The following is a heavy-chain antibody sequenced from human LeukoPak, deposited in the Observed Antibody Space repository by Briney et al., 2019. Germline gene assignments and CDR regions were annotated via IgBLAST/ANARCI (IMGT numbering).Heavy chain of an antibody. D-gene: IGHD3-10*01. J-gene: IGHJ6*02. CDR2: ISSSGDII. V-gene: IGHV3-11*01. Sequence: PGGSLRLSCAASGFTFSDYYMSWIRQAPGKGLEWVSYISSSGDIIYYADSVKGRFTVSRDNAKNSLYLQMNSLRVEDTGVYYCAGWFSYYYATDVWGQGTTVTVSS. CDR3: AGWFSYYYATDV. CDR1: GFTFSDYY.